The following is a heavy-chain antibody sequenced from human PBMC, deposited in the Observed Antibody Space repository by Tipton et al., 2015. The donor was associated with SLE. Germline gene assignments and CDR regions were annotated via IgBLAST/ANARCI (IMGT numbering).Heavy chain of an antibody. V-gene: IGHV4-61*02. J-gene: IGHJ4*02. CDR3: ARASGSYYYDSSGYDY. D-gene: IGHD3-22*01. Sequence: LRLSCTVSGGSISSGSYYWSWIRQPAGKGLEWIGRIYTSGSTNYNPSLKSRVTMSVDTSKNQFSLKLSSVTAADTAVYYCARASGSYYYDSSGYDYWGQGTLVTVSS. CDR2: IYTSGST. CDR1: GGSISSGSYY.